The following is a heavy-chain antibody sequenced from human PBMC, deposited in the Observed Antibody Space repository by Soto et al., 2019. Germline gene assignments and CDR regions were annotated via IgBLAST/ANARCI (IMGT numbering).Heavy chain of an antibody. J-gene: IGHJ4*02. D-gene: IGHD6-19*01. CDR3: ARDQGVAGLGDY. Sequence: QVQLVQSGAEVKKPGASVKVSCKASGYTFSSYAMHWVRQAPGQRLEWMGWINAGNGNRKYSQKFQGRVTITRDTSASTAYMELSSLRSEDTAVYYCARDQGVAGLGDYWGQGTLVTVSS. CDR1: GYTFSSYA. V-gene: IGHV1-3*01. CDR2: INAGNGNR.